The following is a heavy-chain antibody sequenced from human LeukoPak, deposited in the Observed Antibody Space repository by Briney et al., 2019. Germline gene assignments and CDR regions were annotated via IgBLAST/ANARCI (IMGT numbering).Heavy chain of an antibody. CDR1: GYHFINYW. V-gene: IGHV5-51*01. Sequence: GESLIISCQGSGYHFINYWIGWVRQVPGGGLELMGAIHRDDSDTRYSPSFQGQVTMSVDKSIRTAYLQWSSLKASDTAMYYCARNRYYDFWSGSGADYNYGMDVWGQGTTVTVSS. CDR2: IHRDDSDT. CDR3: ARNRYYDFWSGSGADYNYGMDV. J-gene: IGHJ6*02. D-gene: IGHD3-3*01.